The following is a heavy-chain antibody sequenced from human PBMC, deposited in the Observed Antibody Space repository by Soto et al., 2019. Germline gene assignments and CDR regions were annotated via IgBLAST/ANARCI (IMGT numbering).Heavy chain of an antibody. D-gene: IGHD6-19*01. CDR2: IYHSGST. Sequence: SETLSLTCAVSSGSISSSNWWSWVRQPPGRGLEWIGEIYHSGSTNYNPSLKSRVTISVDKSKNQFSLKLSSVTAADTAVYYCARDSSGEQVLDYWGQGTLVTVSS. CDR3: ARDSSGEQVLDY. V-gene: IGHV4-4*02. J-gene: IGHJ4*02. CDR1: SGSISSSNW.